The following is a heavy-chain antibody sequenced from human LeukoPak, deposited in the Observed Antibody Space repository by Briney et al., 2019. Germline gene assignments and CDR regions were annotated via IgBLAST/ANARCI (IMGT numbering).Heavy chain of an antibody. Sequence: SETLSLTCTVSGGSISSYYRSWIRQPPGKGLEWIGYIYYSGSTNYNPSLKSRVTISVDTSKNQFSLKLSSVTAADTAVYYCARRIAVAGTVDYWGQGTLVTVSS. CDR3: ARRIAVAGTVDY. D-gene: IGHD6-19*01. CDR1: GGSISSYY. J-gene: IGHJ4*02. V-gene: IGHV4-59*08. CDR2: IYYSGST.